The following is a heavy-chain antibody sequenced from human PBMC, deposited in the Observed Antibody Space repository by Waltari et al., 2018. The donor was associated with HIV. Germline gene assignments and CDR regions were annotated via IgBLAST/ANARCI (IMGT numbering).Heavy chain of an antibody. CDR2: TRNKLKGYTT. D-gene: IGHD1-1*01. J-gene: IGHJ6*03. CDR1: GFTLSDHY. V-gene: IGHV3-72*01. CDR3: ARGRAGKSSYYYYCMDV. Sequence: EVQVVESGGGLVQPGGSLRLSCAASGFTLSDHYLDWVRQAPGKGLEWVGRTRNKLKGYTTEYAASVKGRFTISRDDSKNSLSLQMNSLKTEDTAVYYCARGRAGKSSYYYYCMDVWGKGTTVTVSS.